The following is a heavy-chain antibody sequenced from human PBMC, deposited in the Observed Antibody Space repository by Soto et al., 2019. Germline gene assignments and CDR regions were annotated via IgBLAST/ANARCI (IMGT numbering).Heavy chain of an antibody. Sequence: QVQLVQSGAEVKKPGASVKVSCKASGYTFTSYDINWVRQATGQGLEWMGWMNPNSGNTGYAQKFQGRVTMTRNTSISTAYMELRSLRSEDTAVYYCARRRYSGYDYYYYYYMDVWGKGTTVTVSS. D-gene: IGHD5-12*01. V-gene: IGHV1-8*01. CDR3: ARRRYSGYDYYYYYYMDV. CDR2: MNPNSGNT. J-gene: IGHJ6*03. CDR1: GYTFTSYD.